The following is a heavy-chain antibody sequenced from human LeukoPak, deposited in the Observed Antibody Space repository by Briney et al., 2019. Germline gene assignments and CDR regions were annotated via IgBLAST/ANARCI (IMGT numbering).Heavy chain of an antibody. CDR3: AVGYCYTTSCDGVGY. J-gene: IGHJ4*02. CDR1: GFTFSSYG. D-gene: IGHD2-2*01. CDR2: ISYDGSNK. V-gene: IGHV3-30*03. Sequence: QPGGSLRLSCAASGFTFSSYGMHWVRQAPGKGLEWVAVISYDGSNKYYADSVKGRFTISRDNAKNTLNLQMNSLRAEDTAVYYCAVGYCYTTSCDGVGYWGQGTLVTVSS.